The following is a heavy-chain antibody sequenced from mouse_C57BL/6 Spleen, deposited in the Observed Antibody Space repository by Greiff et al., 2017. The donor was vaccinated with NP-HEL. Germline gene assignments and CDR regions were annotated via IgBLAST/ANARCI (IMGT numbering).Heavy chain of an antibody. V-gene: IGHV14-3*01. J-gene: IGHJ2*01. D-gene: IGHD2-3*01. CDR3: ARSSYDGYYLFDY. CDR2: IDPANGNT. Sequence: EVQLQQSVAELVRPGASVKLSCTASGFNIKNTYMHWVKQRPEQGLEWIGRIDPANGNTKYAPKFQGKATITADTSSNTAYLQLSSLTYEDTAIYYCARSSYDGYYLFDYWGQGTTLTVSS. CDR1: GFNIKNTY.